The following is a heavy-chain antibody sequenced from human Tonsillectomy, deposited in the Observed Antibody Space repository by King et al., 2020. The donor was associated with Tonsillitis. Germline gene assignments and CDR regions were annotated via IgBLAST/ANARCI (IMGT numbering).Heavy chain of an antibody. J-gene: IGHJ3*02. V-gene: IGHV3-7*03. CDR3: ARDMTPFDSNIYYDAFDM. CDR2: IKRDGSQK. CDR1: GFTFGSFW. Sequence: VQLVESGGGLVQPGGSLRLSCAASGFTFGSFWMTWVRQAPGKGLEWVANIKRDGSQKYYVDSVKGRFTISRDNAKNSLYLQMDSLRAGDTAVYYCARDMTPFDSNIYYDAFDMWGQGTMVTVSS. D-gene: IGHD3-22*01.